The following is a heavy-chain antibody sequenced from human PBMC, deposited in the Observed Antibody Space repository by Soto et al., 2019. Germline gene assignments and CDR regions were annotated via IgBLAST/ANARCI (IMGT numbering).Heavy chain of an antibody. D-gene: IGHD3-10*01. V-gene: IGHV3-9*01. J-gene: IGHJ5*02. CDR3: AKGSGSYYNAWFDP. CDR2: LSWNSGSI. CDR1: GFTFDDYA. Sequence: EVQLVESGGGLVQPGRSLRLSCAASGFTFDDYAMHWVRQAPGKGLEWVSGLSWNSGSISYADSVKGRFTISRDNAKNSLYLQMNSLRAEDTALYYCAKGSGSYYNAWFDPWGQGTLVTVSS.